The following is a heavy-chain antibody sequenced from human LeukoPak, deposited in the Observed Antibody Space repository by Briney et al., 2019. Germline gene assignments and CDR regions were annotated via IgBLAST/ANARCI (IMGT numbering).Heavy chain of an antibody. V-gene: IGHV4-39*01. CDR1: GGSISSSSYY. Sequence: SETLSLTCTVSGGSISSSSYYWGWIRQPPGKGLEWIGTIYYSGTIYYNPSLKSRVTISLDTSENQFSLKLSSVPAADTAVFSCARLPTSAYFHYWGQGTLVTVSS. CDR2: IYYSGTI. J-gene: IGHJ4*02. D-gene: IGHD2-15*01. CDR3: ARLPTSAYFHY.